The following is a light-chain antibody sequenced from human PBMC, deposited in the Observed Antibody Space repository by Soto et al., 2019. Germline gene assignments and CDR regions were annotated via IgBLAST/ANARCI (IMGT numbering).Light chain of an antibody. CDR1: SSDVGSYNL. V-gene: IGLV2-23*01. CDR3: CSYAGSSTWV. Sequence: QSVLTQPASVSGSPGQSITISCTGTSSDVGSYNLVSWYQQHLGKAPKLMIYEGSKRPSGVSNRFSGSKSGNTASLTISGLQAEDEADYYCCSYAGSSTWVFGGGTQLTVL. CDR2: EGS. J-gene: IGLJ3*02.